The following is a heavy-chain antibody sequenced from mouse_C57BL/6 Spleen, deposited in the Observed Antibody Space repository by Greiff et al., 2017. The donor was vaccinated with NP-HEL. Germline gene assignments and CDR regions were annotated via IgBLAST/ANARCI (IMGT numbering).Heavy chain of an antibody. CDR2: IWRGGST. CDR3: AKNYGNYDYAMDY. Sequence: QVQLQQSGPGLVQPSQSLSLTCTVSGFSLTSYGVHWVRQSPGKGLEWLGVIWRGGSTDYNAAFMSRLSITKDNSKSQVFFKMNSLQADDTAIYYCAKNYGNYDYAMDYWGQGTSVTVSS. D-gene: IGHD2-1*01. V-gene: IGHV2-5*01. J-gene: IGHJ4*01. CDR1: GFSLTSYG.